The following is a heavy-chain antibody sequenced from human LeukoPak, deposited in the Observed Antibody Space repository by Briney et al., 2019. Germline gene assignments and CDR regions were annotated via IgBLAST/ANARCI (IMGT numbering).Heavy chain of an antibody. Sequence: PGGCLRLSCAASGFTFSSSSMNWVRQAPGKGLEWVASISSSSSYIYYADSVKGRFTISRDNAKNSLYLQMNSLRAEDTAVYYCARPSIAAAGTSFDYWGQGTLVTVSS. CDR3: ARPSIAAAGTSFDY. D-gene: IGHD6-13*01. CDR1: GFTFSSSS. J-gene: IGHJ4*02. V-gene: IGHV3-21*01. CDR2: ISSSSSYI.